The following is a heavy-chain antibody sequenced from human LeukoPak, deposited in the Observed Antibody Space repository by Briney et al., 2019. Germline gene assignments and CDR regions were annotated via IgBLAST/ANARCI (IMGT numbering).Heavy chain of an antibody. CDR2: IKQDGSEK. J-gene: IGHJ4*02. D-gene: IGHD3-10*01. Sequence: GGSLRLSCADSGFTLSSFWMTWVRQAPGKGLEWVANIKQDGSEKYYVDSVKGRFTISRDNAKKSLFLQMNSLRAEDTAVYYCARGRGLESWGQGTLVTVSS. CDR1: GFTLSSFW. CDR3: ARGRGLES. V-gene: IGHV3-7*03.